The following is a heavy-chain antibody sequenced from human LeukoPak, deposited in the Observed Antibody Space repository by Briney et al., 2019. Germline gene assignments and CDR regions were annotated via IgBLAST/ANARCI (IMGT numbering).Heavy chain of an antibody. Sequence: GASVKVSCKASGYTFTSYDINWVRQATGQGLEWMGWMNPNSGNTGYAQKFQGRVTTTRNASISTAYMELSSLRSEDTAVYYCARGLSCSGGSCYYRGSWFDPWGQGTLVTVSS. CDR2: MNPNSGNT. CDR3: ARGLSCSGGSCYYRGSWFDP. J-gene: IGHJ5*02. CDR1: GYTFTSYD. V-gene: IGHV1-8*03. D-gene: IGHD2-15*01.